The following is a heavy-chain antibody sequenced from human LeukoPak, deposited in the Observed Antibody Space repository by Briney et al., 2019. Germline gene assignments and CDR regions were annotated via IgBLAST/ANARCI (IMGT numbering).Heavy chain of an antibody. J-gene: IGHJ4*02. CDR3: ARAMVRGVIDY. D-gene: IGHD3-10*01. Sequence: SETLSLTCTVSGGSNSSSSYCWGWIRQPPGKGLEWIGSIYYSGSTYYNPSLKSRVTISVDTSKNQFSLKLSSVTAADTAVYYCARAMVRGVIDYWGQGTLVTVSS. CDR2: IYYSGST. CDR1: GGSNSSSSYC. V-gene: IGHV4-39*07.